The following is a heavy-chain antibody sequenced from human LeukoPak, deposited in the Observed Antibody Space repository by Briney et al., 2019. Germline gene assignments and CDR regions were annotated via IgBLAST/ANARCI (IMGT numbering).Heavy chain of an antibody. J-gene: IGHJ6*04. CDR1: GFTFSSYW. CDR2: IKQDGSEK. D-gene: IGHD4-17*01. CDR3: ARVGYYGDYFYYYGMDV. Sequence: AGGSLRLSCAASGFTFSSYWMSWVRQAPGKGLEWVANIKQDGSEKYYVDSVKGRFTISRDNDKNSLYLQMNSLRAEDTAVYYCARVGYYGDYFYYYGMDVWGKGTTVTVSS. V-gene: IGHV3-7*03.